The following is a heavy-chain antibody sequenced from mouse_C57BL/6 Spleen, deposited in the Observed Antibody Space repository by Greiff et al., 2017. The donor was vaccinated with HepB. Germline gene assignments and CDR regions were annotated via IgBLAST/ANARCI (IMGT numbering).Heavy chain of an antibody. J-gene: IGHJ3*01. Sequence: VQLQQSGAELVRPGASVKLSCTASGFNIKDDYMHWVKQRPEQGLEWIGWIDPENGDTEYASKFQGKATITADTSSNTAYLQLSSLTSEDTAVYYCTTSNTGAYWGQGTLVTVSA. D-gene: IGHD2-5*01. CDR3: TTSNTGAY. CDR1: GFNIKDDY. V-gene: IGHV14-4*01. CDR2: IDPENGDT.